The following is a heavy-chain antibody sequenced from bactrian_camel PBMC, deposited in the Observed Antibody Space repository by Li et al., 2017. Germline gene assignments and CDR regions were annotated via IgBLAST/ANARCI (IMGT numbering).Heavy chain of an antibody. CDR1: GFTFDDSV. CDR2: ISGTGVYT. D-gene: IGHD7*01. CDR3: VRWWDS. J-gene: IGHJ4*01. Sequence: VQLVESGGGSVQAGETLRLSCTASGFTFDDSVMGWYRQAPGKGLEWVSVISGTGVYTAYADSVKGRFTISRDNAKSTLYLQMNNLKPEDTAMYYCVRWWDSWGQGTQVTVS. V-gene: IGHV3-1*01.